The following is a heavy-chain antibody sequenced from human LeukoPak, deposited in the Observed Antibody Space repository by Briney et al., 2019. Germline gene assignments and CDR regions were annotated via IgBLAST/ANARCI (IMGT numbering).Heavy chain of an antibody. Sequence: PGGSLRLSCAASGFTFSNYGMHWVRQAPGKGLEWVAVTLYDGSNNYYADSVKGRFTISRDDSNNTLYLQMHSLRVEDTALYFCARDEGAFGGIIVPRDWGQGTLVTVSS. CDR1: GFTFSNYG. D-gene: IGHD3-16*02. J-gene: IGHJ4*02. CDR3: ARDEGAFGGIIVPRD. CDR2: TLYDGSNN. V-gene: IGHV3-30*03.